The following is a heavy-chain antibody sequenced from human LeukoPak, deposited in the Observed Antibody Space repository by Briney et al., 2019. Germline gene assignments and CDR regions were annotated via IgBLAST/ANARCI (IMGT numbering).Heavy chain of an antibody. CDR3: ARCGRITILGVAGRTGFDP. D-gene: IGHD3-3*01. V-gene: IGHV3-11*04. J-gene: IGHJ5*02. CDR2: ISSSGSLI. CDR1: GFTFSDYY. Sequence: GGSLRLSCAGSGFTFSDYYMSWIRQAPGKGLEWLSYISSSGSLIYYADSVKGRFTISRDNAKNSLYLQMNSLRGEDTAVYYCARCGRITILGVAGRTGFDPWGQGTLVTVSS.